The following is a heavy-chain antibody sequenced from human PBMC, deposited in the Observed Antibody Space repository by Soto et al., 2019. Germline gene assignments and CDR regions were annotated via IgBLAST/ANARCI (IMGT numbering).Heavy chain of an antibody. CDR1: GGTFSSYA. J-gene: IGHJ6*02. CDR3: ARYVDTAMVYYYYGMDV. CDR2: IIPIFGTA. V-gene: IGHV1-69*01. Sequence: QVQLVQSGAEVKKPGSSVKVSCKASGGTFSSYAISWVRQAPGQGLEWMGGIIPIFGTANYAQKFQGRVTITADDSTSTAYMELSSLRSEDTAVYYCARYVDTAMVYYYYGMDVWGQGTTVTVSS. D-gene: IGHD5-18*01.